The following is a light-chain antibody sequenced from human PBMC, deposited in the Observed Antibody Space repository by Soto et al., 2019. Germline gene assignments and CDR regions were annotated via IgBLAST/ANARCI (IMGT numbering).Light chain of an antibody. J-gene: IGLJ1*01. CDR3: SSYAGSNNYV. V-gene: IGLV2-8*01. Sequence: QSVLTQPPSASGSPGQSVTISCTGTSSDVGGYNYVSWYQQHPGKAPKLMIYEVSKRPSGVPDRFSGSKSGNTASLTFFGLQAEDEADYYCSSYAGSNNYVFGTGTKVTVL. CDR2: EVS. CDR1: SSDVGGYNY.